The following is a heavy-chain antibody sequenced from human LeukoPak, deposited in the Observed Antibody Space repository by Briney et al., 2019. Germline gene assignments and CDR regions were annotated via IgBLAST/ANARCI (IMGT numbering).Heavy chain of an antibody. J-gene: IGHJ4*02. CDR2: FDPEDGET. V-gene: IGHV1-24*01. CDR3: ATDDYGTGVGGY. Sequence: GASVKVSCKVSGYTLTELSMHWVRQAPGKGLEWIGGFDPEDGETIYAQKLQGRVTMTEDTSTDTAYMELSSLRSEDTAVYYCATDDYGTGVGGYWGQGTLVTVSS. CDR1: GYTLTELS. D-gene: IGHD3-10*01.